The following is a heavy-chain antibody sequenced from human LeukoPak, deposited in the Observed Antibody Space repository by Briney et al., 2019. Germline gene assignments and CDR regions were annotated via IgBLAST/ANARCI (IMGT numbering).Heavy chain of an antibody. CDR2: IKYDESEK. Sequence: GGSLRLSCAASGFTFGTYWMTWVRQAPGQGLEWVANIKYDESEKYLVDSVKGRFIISRDNAKNSVFLQMNSLKVEDTAVYFCARGRDASYWGQGIQVTVSS. CDR3: ARGRDASY. D-gene: IGHD2-2*01. V-gene: IGHV3-7*01. J-gene: IGHJ4*02. CDR1: GFTFGTYW.